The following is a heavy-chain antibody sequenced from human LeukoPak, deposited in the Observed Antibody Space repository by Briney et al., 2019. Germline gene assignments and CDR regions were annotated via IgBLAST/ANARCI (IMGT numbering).Heavy chain of an antibody. CDR3: ARDKPGWNAFDV. CDR2: IAANNDHT. Sequence: ASVRVSSAVSGYRVSSFAIIWVRQAPGQGLECLGWIAANNDHTHYALNVQGRVTMTTDTSTDTAYMELRNLRSDDTAVYFCARDKPGWNAFDVWGQGTVDTVSS. J-gene: IGHJ3*01. CDR1: GYRVSSFA. V-gene: IGHV1-18*01. D-gene: IGHD1-14*01.